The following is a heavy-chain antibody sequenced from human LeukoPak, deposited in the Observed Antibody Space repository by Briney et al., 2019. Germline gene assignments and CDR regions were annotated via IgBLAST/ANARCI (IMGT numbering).Heavy chain of an antibody. J-gene: IGHJ6*03. Sequence: ASVKVSCKASGGTFSSYAISWVRQAPGQGLEWMGGIIPTFGTANYAQKFQGRVTITTDESTSTAYMELSSLRSEDAAVYYCAEGSIAVAPGDYYYYYMDVWGKGTTVTVSS. CDR1: GGTFSSYA. CDR2: IIPTFGTA. V-gene: IGHV1-69*05. CDR3: AEGSIAVAPGDYYYYYMDV. D-gene: IGHD6-19*01.